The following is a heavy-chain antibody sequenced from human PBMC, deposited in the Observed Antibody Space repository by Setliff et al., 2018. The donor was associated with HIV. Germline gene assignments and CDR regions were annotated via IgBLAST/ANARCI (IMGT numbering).Heavy chain of an antibody. CDR1: GFTFSTYG. CDR2: IWYDGSGK. V-gene: IGHV3-33*01. CDR3: AGDLRGSNFGVSEY. J-gene: IGHJ4*02. Sequence: GETLKISCAASGFTFSTYGMYWVRQAPGKGLEWVAVIWYDGSGKHYADSVKGRFTISRDNSKNMLYLQMNSLRAEDTAVYYCAGDLRGSNFGVSEYWGQGTLVTVSS. D-gene: IGHD1-26*01.